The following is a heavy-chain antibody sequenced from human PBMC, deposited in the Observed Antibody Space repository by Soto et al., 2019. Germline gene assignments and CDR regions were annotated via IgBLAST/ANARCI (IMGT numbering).Heavy chain of an antibody. Sequence: GGSLRLSCAASGFTFSDYYMSWIRQAPGKGLEWVSYISSSSSYTNYADSVKGRFTISRDNAKNSLYLQMNSLRAEDTAVYYCARDRTPHLAAGGYGMDVWGQGTTVTVSS. V-gene: IGHV3-11*06. CDR2: ISSSSSYT. CDR1: GFTFSDYY. CDR3: ARDRTPHLAAGGYGMDV. D-gene: IGHD6-13*01. J-gene: IGHJ6*02.